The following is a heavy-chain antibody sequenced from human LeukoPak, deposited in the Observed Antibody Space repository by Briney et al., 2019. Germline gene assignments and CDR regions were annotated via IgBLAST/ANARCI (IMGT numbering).Heavy chain of an antibody. J-gene: IGHJ5*02. D-gene: IGHD6-19*01. CDR2: ISGSGDST. Sequence: GGSLRLSCAASGFTFNTYAMSWVRQAPGKGLEWVSAISGSGDSTYYADSVKGRFTISRDNSKNTLYLQVNSLRAEDTAVYYCARNSGWFPWGQGTLVTVSS. CDR3: ARNSGWFP. CDR1: GFTFNTYA. V-gene: IGHV3-23*01.